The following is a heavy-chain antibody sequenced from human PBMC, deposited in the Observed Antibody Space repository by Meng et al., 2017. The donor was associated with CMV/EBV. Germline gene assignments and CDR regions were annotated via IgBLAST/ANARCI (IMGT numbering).Heavy chain of an antibody. D-gene: IGHD2-15*01. Sequence: GESLKISCAASGFTFSSYAMHWVRQAPGKGLEWVAVISYDGSNKYYADSVKGRFTISRDNSKNTLYLQMNSLRAEDTAVYYCARDQSGSCYFCFGVGYYYGMDVWGQGTTVTVSS. CDR3: ARDQSGSCYFCFGVGYYYGMDV. J-gene: IGHJ6*02. V-gene: IGHV3-30*04. CDR2: ISYDGSNK. CDR1: GFTFSSYA.